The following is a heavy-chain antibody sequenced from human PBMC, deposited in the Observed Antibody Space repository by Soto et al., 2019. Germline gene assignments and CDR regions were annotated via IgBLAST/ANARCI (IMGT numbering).Heavy chain of an antibody. CDR2: ISAYNGNI. J-gene: IGHJ4*02. V-gene: IGHV1-18*01. Sequence: QVRLVQSGAEVKKPGASVNVSCKTYGYDFTNYGINWVRQAPGQGLEWMGWISAYNGNIVYAQNFRGRATLTTDTSTGSAYMELRSLRSDDTAVYYCARGDDILTCWKFTFWGQGTLVTVSS. D-gene: IGHD3-9*01. CDR3: ARGDDILTCWKFTF. CDR1: GYDFTNYG.